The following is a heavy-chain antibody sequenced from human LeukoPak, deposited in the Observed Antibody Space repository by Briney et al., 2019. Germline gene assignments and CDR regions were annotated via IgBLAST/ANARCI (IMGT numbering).Heavy chain of an antibody. CDR1: GFTFSTYV. CDR3: ARGGSGSYGDY. CDR2: IYSGGST. V-gene: IGHV3-53*04. D-gene: IGHD1-26*01. Sequence: PGGSLRLSCAASGFTFSTYVMTWVRQAPGKGLEWVSVIYSGGSTYYADSVKGRFTISRHNSKNTLYLQMNSLRAEDTAVYYCARGGSGSYGDYWGQGTLVTVSS. J-gene: IGHJ4*02.